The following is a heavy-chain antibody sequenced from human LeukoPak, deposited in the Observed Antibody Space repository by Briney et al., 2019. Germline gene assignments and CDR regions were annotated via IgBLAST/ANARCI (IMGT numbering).Heavy chain of an antibody. CDR1: GFTFSSYG. V-gene: IGHV3-33*01. Sequence: PGGSLRLSCAASGFTFSSYGMHWVRKAPGKGLEWVAVIWYDGSNKYYADSVKGRFTITRDNSKNTLYLQMDSLRAEDTAVYYCARSRSSGWVYFEYWGQGTLVTVS. CDR3: ARSRSSGWVYFEY. D-gene: IGHD6-19*01. CDR2: IWYDGSNK. J-gene: IGHJ4*02.